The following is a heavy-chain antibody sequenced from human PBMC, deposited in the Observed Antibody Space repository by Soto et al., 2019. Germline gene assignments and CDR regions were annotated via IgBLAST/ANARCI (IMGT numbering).Heavy chain of an antibody. CDR1: GYTFPSYG. V-gene: IGHV1-18*01. Sequence: QVQLVQSGAEVKKPGASVKVSCKASGYTFPSYGISWVRQAPGQGLEWMGWISAYNGNTNYAQKLQGRVTMTTGTSTRTAYMELRSLRSDDTAVYSCARDWAAAGPFDYWGQGTLVTVSS. CDR2: ISAYNGNT. J-gene: IGHJ4*02. CDR3: ARDWAAAGPFDY. D-gene: IGHD6-13*01.